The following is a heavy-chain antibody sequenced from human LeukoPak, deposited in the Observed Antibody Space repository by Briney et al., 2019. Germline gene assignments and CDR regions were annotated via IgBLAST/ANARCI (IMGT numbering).Heavy chain of an antibody. D-gene: IGHD3-22*01. V-gene: IGHV4-31*03. J-gene: IGHJ4*02. CDR2: IYYSGST. CDR3: ARDYYDSSGLFFTDY. Sequence: SETLPLTCTVSGGSISSGGYYWSWIRQHPGKGLEWIGYIYYSGSTYYNPSLKSRVTISVDTSKNQFSLELSSVTAADTAVYYCARDYYDSSGLFFTDYWGQGTLVAVSS. CDR1: GGSISSGGYY.